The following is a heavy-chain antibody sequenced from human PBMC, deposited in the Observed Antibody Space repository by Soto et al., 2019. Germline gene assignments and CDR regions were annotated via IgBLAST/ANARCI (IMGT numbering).Heavy chain of an antibody. CDR3: ARDRQPDGIWTFDF. D-gene: IGHD3-9*01. CDR1: PPTPTPPP. V-gene: IGHV3-23*01. Sequence: GGSLRLSCAAPPPTPTPPPTTRPPQPPGKGLEWVSGILAGGTTYYADSVKGRFTISRDHSQNSVFLQMSSLRDEDTAVYYCARDRQPDGIWTFDFWGQGTLVTVSS. CDR2: ILAGGTT. J-gene: IGHJ4*02.